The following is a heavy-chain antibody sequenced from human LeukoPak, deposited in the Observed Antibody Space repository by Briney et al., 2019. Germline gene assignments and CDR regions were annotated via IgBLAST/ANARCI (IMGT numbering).Heavy chain of an antibody. CDR1: GFTVDTYW. CDR3: VAWGSLVV. J-gene: IGHJ4*02. V-gene: IGHV3-7*01. D-gene: IGHD3-16*01. CDR2: IKEDGTRK. Sequence: GGSLRLSCVASGFTVDTYWMSWVRQAPGKGLDWVAHIKEDGTRKYYVDSVRGRFTISRDNAKNSLFLQMNSLRVEDTAVFYCVAWGSLVVWGQGTLATVSS.